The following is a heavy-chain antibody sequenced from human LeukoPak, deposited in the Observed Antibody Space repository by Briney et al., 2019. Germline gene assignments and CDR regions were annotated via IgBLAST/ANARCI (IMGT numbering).Heavy chain of an antibody. CDR3: AILYSSSPLDY. V-gene: IGHV3-23*01. CDR2: ISGSGNST. J-gene: IGHJ4*02. D-gene: IGHD6-6*01. Sequence: GGPLETLLCSLWIHLSSYAMNWVRQAPGKGLEWVSTISGSGNSTYYADSVKGRFTISRDNSKNTLYLQMNSLRAEDTAIYYCAILYSSSPLDYWDQGTLVTVSS. CDR1: IHLSSYA.